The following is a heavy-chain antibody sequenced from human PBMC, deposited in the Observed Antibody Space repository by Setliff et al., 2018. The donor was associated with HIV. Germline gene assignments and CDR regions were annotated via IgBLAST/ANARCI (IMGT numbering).Heavy chain of an antibody. CDR1: GYIFTNYW. V-gene: IGHV5-51*01. CDR2: IRPADSDT. Sequence: GESLKISCKASGYIFTNYWVGWVRQMPGKDLEWMGIIRPADSDTRVNPSFQGHVTISADKSISTTYLQWSSLRASDTAMYYCARVFSAGWFDSWGQGTLVTVSS. CDR3: ARVFSAGWFDS. J-gene: IGHJ5*01. D-gene: IGHD6-13*01.